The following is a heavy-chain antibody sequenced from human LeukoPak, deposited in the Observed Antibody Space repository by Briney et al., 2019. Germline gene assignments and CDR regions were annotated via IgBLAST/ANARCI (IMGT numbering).Heavy chain of an antibody. CDR1: GGSISSYY. J-gene: IGHJ4*02. CDR3: ARRLRYYDILTGYSYYFDY. D-gene: IGHD3-9*01. CDR2: IYTSGST. Sequence: SETLSLTCTVSGGSISSYYWSWIRQPAGKGLEWIGRIYTSGSTNYNPSLKSRVTMSVDTSKNQFSLKLSSVTAADTAVYYCARRLRYYDILTGYSYYFDYWGQGTLVTVSS. V-gene: IGHV4-4*07.